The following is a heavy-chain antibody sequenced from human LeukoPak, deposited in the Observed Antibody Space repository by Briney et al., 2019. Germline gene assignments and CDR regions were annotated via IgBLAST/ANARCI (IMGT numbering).Heavy chain of an antibody. CDR1: GYTFTSYY. V-gene: IGHV1-46*01. CDR2: INPSGGGT. D-gene: IGHD6-19*01. Sequence: ASVKVSCKASGYTFTSYYIHWVRQAPGQGPEWMGMINPSGGGTNYAQKFQGRVTMTRDTSTSTVYMELKSLKSDDSAVYYCARGGSGESGNGVDVWGQGTTVTVSS. J-gene: IGHJ6*02. CDR3: ARGGSGESGNGVDV.